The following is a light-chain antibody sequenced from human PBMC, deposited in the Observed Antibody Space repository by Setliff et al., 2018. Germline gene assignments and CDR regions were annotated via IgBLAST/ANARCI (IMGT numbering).Light chain of an antibody. V-gene: IGKV3-11*01. J-gene: IGKJ5*01. Sequence: EIVLTQSPATLSLSPGERATLSCRASQSANTYLAWYQQKPGQAPRLLIYDAINRATGIAARFSGSGSGTDFTLTISSREPEDFAVYYCQQRSNWLITFGQGTRLEIK. CDR2: DAI. CDR1: QSANTY. CDR3: QQRSNWLIT.